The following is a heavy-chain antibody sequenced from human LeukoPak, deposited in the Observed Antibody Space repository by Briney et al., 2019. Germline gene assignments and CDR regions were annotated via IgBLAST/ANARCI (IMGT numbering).Heavy chain of an antibody. D-gene: IGHD1-26*01. V-gene: IGHV1-8*01. CDR2: MNPNSGNT. Sequence: EASVKVSCKASGYTFTSYDINWVRQATGQGLEWMGWMNPNSGNTGYAQKFQGRVTMTRNTSISTAYMELSSLRSEDTAVYYCARGATPKYYFDYWGQGTLVTVSS. CDR1: GYTFTSYD. CDR3: ARGATPKYYFDY. J-gene: IGHJ4*02.